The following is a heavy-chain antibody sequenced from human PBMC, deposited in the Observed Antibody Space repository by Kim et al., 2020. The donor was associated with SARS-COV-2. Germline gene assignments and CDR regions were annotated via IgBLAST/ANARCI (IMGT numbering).Heavy chain of an antibody. D-gene: IGHD2-2*01. J-gene: IGHJ4*02. V-gene: IGHV3-7*01. CDR3: ASDPFTSNSFHY. CDR2: K. Sequence: KNYVGSVKGRFTISRDNARNSLYLQMNSLRAEDTAVYYCASDPFTSNSFHYWGLGTLVTVSS.